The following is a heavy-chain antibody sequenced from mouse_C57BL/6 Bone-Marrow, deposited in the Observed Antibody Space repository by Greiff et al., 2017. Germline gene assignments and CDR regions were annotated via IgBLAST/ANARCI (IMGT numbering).Heavy chain of an antibody. Sequence: QVQLQQPGAELVKPGASVKLSCKASGYTFTRYWMHWVKQRPGQGLEWSGMIHPNSGSTNYNEKFKSKATLTVDKSSITAYMQLVSLTSEVSAVYYCARVTTRVYYFDYWGQGTTLTVSS. CDR3: ARVTTRVYYFDY. J-gene: IGHJ2*01. D-gene: IGHD1-1*01. CDR2: IHPNSGST. CDR1: GYTFTRYW. V-gene: IGHV1-64*01.